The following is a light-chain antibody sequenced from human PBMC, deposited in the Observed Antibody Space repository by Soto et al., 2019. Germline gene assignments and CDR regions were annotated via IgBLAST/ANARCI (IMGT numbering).Light chain of an antibody. CDR3: SSNAGSNNL. J-gene: IGLJ2*01. CDR1: SGDIGAYNY. CDR2: EVS. Sequence: QPVLTQPPSASGSPGQSVTISCTGTSGDIGAYNYVSWYQQHPGKAPKLMIYEVSKRPSGVPDRFSGSKSGNTASLTVSGLQAEDEADYYCSSNAGSNNLFGGGTKLTVL. V-gene: IGLV2-8*01.